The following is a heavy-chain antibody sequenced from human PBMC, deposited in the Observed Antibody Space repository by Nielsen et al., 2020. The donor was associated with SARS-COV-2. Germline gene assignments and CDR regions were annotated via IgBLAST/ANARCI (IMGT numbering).Heavy chain of an antibody. CDR2: ISSSSSTI. V-gene: IGHV3-48*04. D-gene: IGHD3-22*01. CDR3: ARVFAYYDSSGPIDY. Sequence: GESLKISCAASGFTFSSYSMNWVRQAPGKGLEWVSYISSSSSTIYYADSVKGRFTISRDNAKNSLYLQMNSLRAEDTAVYYCARVFAYYDSSGPIDYWGQGTLVTVSS. J-gene: IGHJ4*02. CDR1: GFTFSSYS.